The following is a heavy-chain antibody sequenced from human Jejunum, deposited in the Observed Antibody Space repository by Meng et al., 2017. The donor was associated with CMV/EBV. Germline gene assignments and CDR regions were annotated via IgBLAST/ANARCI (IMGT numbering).Heavy chain of an antibody. Sequence: QVQLLGAGPGLVKPSEPLSQTRTVSGGSITDYHCIWIRQPAGKRLEWIGRFYYTGSTNYNPSLENRVTMSLDTSKNRFSLNLSSVTAADTAVYYCARAAVDTGDFDLWGLGILVTVSS. CDR1: GGSITDYH. CDR2: FYYTGST. J-gene: IGHJ4*02. V-gene: IGHV4-4*07. CDR3: ARAAVDTGDFDL. D-gene: IGHD6-25*01.